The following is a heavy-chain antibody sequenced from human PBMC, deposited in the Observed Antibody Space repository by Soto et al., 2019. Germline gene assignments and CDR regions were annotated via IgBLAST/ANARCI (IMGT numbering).Heavy chain of an antibody. CDR1: GESLSGYY. CDR3: ARSHYGGWAAWFDP. V-gene: IGHV4-34*01. CDR2: INPGRNT. J-gene: IGHJ5*02. Sequence: QVQLQQWGAGLLKPSETLSLTCGVHGESLSGYYWTWIRQPPGRGLEWIGEINPGRNTNYNPSLKSRVTISTDTSENHFSLHLTSVTAADTAIYYCARSHYGGWAAWFDPWGQGTLVSISS. D-gene: IGHD3-10*01.